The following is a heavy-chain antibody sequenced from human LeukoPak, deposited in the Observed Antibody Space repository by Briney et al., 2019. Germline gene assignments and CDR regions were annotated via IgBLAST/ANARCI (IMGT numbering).Heavy chain of an antibody. CDR2: INSDGSST. CDR1: GFTFSSYW. J-gene: IGHJ4*02. D-gene: IGHD6-19*01. V-gene: IGHV3-74*01. Sequence: PGGSLRLSCAASGFTFSSYWMHWVRQAPGKGLVWVSRINSDGSSTSYADSVKDRFTISRDNSKNTLYLQMNSLRAEDTAVYFCARGFLGGTDQYFDSWGQGTLVTVSS. CDR3: ARGFLGGTDQYFDS.